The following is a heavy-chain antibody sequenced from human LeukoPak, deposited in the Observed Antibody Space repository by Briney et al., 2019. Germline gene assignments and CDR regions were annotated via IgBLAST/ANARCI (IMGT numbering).Heavy chain of an antibody. D-gene: IGHD2-21*02. Sequence: PGGSLRLSCAASGFTFSRHGMHWVRQAPGKGLEWVAVISYDGSNKYYADSVKGRFSISRDNSKNTLYLQMNSLRAEDTAVYYCAKEYCGGDCYSDYFDYWGQGNLVTVSS. CDR2: ISYDGSNK. J-gene: IGHJ4*02. CDR1: GFTFSRHG. CDR3: AKEYCGGDCYSDYFDY. V-gene: IGHV3-30*18.